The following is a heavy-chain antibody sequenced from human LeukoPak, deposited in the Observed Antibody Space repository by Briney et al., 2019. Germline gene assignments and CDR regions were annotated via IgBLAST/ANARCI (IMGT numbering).Heavy chain of an antibody. D-gene: IGHD4-11*01. J-gene: IGHJ5*01. V-gene: IGHV3-23*01. CDR1: GFTFSRYA. Sequence: GGSLRLSCSASGFTFSRYAMDWVRQAPGKGLEWVSAISGSGGSTYYADSVKGRFTISRDNSKTTLFLQMNSLRAEDTAVYYCAKDLHDYGNYVGWFDSWGQGTLVTVSS. CDR2: ISGSGGST. CDR3: AKDLHDYGNYVGWFDS.